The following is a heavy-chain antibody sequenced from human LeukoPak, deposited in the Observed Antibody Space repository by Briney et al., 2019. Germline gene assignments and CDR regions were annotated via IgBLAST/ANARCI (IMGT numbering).Heavy chain of an antibody. CDR3: ARAGRGSSGYYYDSAGYYFDY. CDR1: GGTFSSYA. J-gene: IGHJ4*02. Sequence: SVKVSCKASGGTFSSYAISWVRQAPGQGLEWMGGIIPIFGTANYAQKFQGRVTITADESTSTAYKELSSLRSENTAVYYCARAGRGSSGYYYDSAGYYFDYWGQGTLVTVSS. V-gene: IGHV1-69*13. CDR2: IIPIFGTA. D-gene: IGHD3-22*01.